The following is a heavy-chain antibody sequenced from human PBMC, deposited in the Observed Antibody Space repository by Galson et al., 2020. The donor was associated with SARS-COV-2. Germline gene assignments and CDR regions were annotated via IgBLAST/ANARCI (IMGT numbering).Heavy chain of an antibody. Sequence: QAGGSLRLSCAASGFTFSSYGMHWVRLAPGKGLEWVAVIWYDGSNKYYADSVKGRFTISRDNSKNTLYLQMNSLRAEDTAVYYCARDFLPPPGVVPAASYYYYGMDVWGQGTTVTVSS. CDR2: IWYDGSNK. V-gene: IGHV3-33*01. D-gene: IGHD2-2*01. J-gene: IGHJ6*02. CDR3: ARDFLPPPGVVPAASYYYYGMDV. CDR1: GFTFSSYG.